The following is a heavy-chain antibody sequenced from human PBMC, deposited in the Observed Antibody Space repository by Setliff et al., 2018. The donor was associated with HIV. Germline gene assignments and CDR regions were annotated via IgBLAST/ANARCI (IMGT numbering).Heavy chain of an antibody. CDR2: VYYTGST. CDR1: GGSLSSYY. CDR3: ARHQGKYYDSSGYSGWFFDL. Sequence: SETLSLTCTVSGGSLSSYYWSWIRQPPGKGLEWIGYVYYTGSTNYNPSLKSRVTISIDTSKNQFSLKLSSVTAADTAMYYRARHQGKYYDSSGYSGWFFDLWGRGTLVTVSS. V-gene: IGHV4-59*08. J-gene: IGHJ2*01. D-gene: IGHD3-22*01.